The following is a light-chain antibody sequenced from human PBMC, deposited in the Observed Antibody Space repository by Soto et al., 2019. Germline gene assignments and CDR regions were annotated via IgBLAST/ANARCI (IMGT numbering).Light chain of an antibody. CDR1: SSNIGNNY. CDR3: GTWDSSMSAGGV. J-gene: IGLJ2*01. V-gene: IGLV1-51*02. CDR2: ENN. Sequence: QSVLTQPPSVSAAPGQKVTISCSGSSSNIGNNYVSWYQQLPGTAPKLLIYENNKRPSGIPARFSGSKSGTSATLGITGLQTGDEDDYYCGTWDSSMSAGGVFGGGTKLTVL.